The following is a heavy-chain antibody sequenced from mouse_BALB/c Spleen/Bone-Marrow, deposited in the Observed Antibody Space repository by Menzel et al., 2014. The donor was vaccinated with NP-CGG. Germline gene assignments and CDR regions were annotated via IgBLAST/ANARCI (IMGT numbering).Heavy chain of an antibody. J-gene: IGHJ2*01. CDR3: ARDKGRVFFDY. CDR1: GFTFTDYY. Sequence: EVKVVESGGGLVQPGGSLRLSCATSGFTFTDYYMNWVRQPPGKAPEWLGFIRNKANGYTTEYSASVKSRFTISRDNSQNILYLQMNTLRVDDSATNYCARDKGRVFFDYWGQGTTLTVSS. CDR2: IRNKANGYTT. V-gene: IGHV7-3*02.